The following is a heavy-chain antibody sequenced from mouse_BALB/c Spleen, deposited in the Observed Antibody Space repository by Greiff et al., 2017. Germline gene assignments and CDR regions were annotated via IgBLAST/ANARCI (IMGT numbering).Heavy chain of an antibody. J-gene: IGHJ2*01. CDR2: ISCYNGAT. D-gene: IGHD1-1*01. CDR1: GYSFTGYY. Sequence: LVKTGASVKISCKASGYSFTGYYMHWVKQSHGKSLEWIGYISCYNGATSYNQKFKGKATFTVDTSSSTAYMHFNSLTSEDSAVYYCARAGLYGSSYFDYWGQGTTLTVSS. V-gene: IGHV1S34*01. CDR3: ARAGLYGSSYFDY.